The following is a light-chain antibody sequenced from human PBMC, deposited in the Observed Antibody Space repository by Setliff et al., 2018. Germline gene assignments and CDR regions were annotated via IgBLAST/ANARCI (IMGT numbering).Light chain of an antibody. CDR3: SSYTSLSTRV. V-gene: IGLV2-14*01. CDR1: SSDVGGYNY. CDR2: EVS. J-gene: IGLJ1*01. Sequence: QSVLTQPASVSGSPGQSITISCTGTSSDVGGYNYVSWYQQHPGKVPKLIIFEVSNRPSGIPNRFSGSKSGNTASLSISGLQAEDEADYYCSSYTSLSTRVFGTGTKVTVL.